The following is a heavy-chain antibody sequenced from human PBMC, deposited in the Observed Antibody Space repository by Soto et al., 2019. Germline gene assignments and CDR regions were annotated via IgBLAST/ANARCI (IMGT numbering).Heavy chain of an antibody. J-gene: IGHJ4*02. CDR3: ARGVGQFDY. CDR1: GYTFTNYG. D-gene: IGHD3-10*01. V-gene: IGHV1-18*01. Sequence: ASVKVSFKASGYTFTNYGVSWVRQAPGQGLEWMGWIGGYKGNTNYAQKFQDRVTITRDTSASTAYMELTSLRSEDTAVYYCARGVGQFDYWGQGTLVTVSS. CDR2: IGGYKGNT.